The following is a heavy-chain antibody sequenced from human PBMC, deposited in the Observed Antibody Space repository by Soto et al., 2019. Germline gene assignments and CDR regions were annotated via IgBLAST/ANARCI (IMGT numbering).Heavy chain of an antibody. CDR2: ISGSGSTI. V-gene: IGHV3-11*01. CDR1: GFTFSDYY. Sequence: GESLRLSCVASGFTFSDYYMSWFRQAPGKGLEWVSYISGSGSTIHDADSVKGRFTISRDNAKNSLYLQMNSLRAEDTAVYYCARLGSIAAAGTPDYWGQGTLVTVSS. CDR3: ARLGSIAAAGTPDY. D-gene: IGHD6-13*01. J-gene: IGHJ4*02.